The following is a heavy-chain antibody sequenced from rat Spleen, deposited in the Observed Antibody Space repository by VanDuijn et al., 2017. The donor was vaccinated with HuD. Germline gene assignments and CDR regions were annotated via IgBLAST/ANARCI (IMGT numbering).Heavy chain of an antibody. D-gene: IGHD1-11*01. V-gene: IGHV5-29*01. CDR2: ISYGDSSCHSCT. CDR3: ARRHYGYTDYFDY. J-gene: IGHJ2*01. CDR1: GFTFSDYG. Sequence: EVQLVESGGGLVQPGRSLKLSCAASGFTFSDYGVAWVRQAPTTGLEWVATISYGDSSCHSCTYYRNSVKGRFTIPRDNAKSTLSLQMDSLRSEDTATYYCARRHYGYTDYFDYWGQGVMVTVSS.